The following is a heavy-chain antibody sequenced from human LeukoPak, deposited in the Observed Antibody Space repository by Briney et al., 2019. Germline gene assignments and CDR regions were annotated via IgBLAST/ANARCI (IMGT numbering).Heavy chain of an antibody. CDR2: IYMSGST. D-gene: IGHD4-17*01. V-gene: IGHV4-61*02. CDR3: AREVRIGDPWMGAFDT. Sequence: PSETLSLTCTVSGGSISSGTYYWSWIRQPAGKGLEWIGRIYMSGSTNYNPSLKSRVTISVDTSKNQFSLKVSSVTAADTAVYYCAREVRIGDPWMGAFDTWGQGTMVTVSS. J-gene: IGHJ3*02. CDR1: GGSISSGTYY.